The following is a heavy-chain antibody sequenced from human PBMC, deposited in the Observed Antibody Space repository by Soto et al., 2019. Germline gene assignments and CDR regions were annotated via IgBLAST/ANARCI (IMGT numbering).Heavy chain of an antibody. D-gene: IGHD6-19*01. CDR3: VAGQYFFDY. J-gene: IGHJ4*02. CDR1: GFSFSSYG. CDR2: ISYDGSNK. Sequence: GGSLRLSCAASGFSFSSYGMRWVRQAPGKGLEWVAVISYDGSNKYYADSVKDRFTISRDNSKKTLYLQMNSLRADDTAVYYCVAGQYFFDYCGQGTLVTVSS. V-gene: IGHV3-30*03.